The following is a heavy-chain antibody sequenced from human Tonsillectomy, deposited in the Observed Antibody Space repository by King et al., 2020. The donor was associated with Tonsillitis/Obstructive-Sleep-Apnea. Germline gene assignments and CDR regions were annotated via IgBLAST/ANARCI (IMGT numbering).Heavy chain of an antibody. D-gene: IGHD5-12*01. CDR2: IYYSGST. J-gene: IGHJ4*02. V-gene: IGHV4-39*01. CDR3: ARQIDVATDTGYFDY. CDR1: GGSISSSSYY. Sequence: LQLQESGPGLVKPSETLSLTCTVSGGSISSSSYYWGWIRQPPGKGLEWIGSIYYSGSTYYNPSLKCRVTIFVDTSKNQFSLKLSSVTAADTAVYYCARQIDVATDTGYFDYWGQGTLVTVSS.